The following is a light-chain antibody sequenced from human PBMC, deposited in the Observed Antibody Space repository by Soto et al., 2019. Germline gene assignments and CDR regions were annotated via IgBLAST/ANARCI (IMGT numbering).Light chain of an antibody. V-gene: IGLV2-14*01. Sequence: QSVLTQPASVSGSPGQSITISCTGTSGDVGGYYYVSWYQQLPGKAPKLMISEVSNRPSGVSNRFSGSKSGNTASLTISGLQAGDEADYYCSSYTAGGTIFGTGTKV. J-gene: IGLJ1*01. CDR3: SSYTAGGTI. CDR1: SGDVGGYYY. CDR2: EVS.